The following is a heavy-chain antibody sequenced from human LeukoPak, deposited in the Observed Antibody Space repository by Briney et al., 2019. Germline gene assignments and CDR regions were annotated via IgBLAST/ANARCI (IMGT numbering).Heavy chain of an antibody. D-gene: IGHD1-1*01. CDR2: FDPEDGET. V-gene: IGHV1-24*01. J-gene: IGHJ4*02. Sequence: ASVKVSCKVSGTTPTEFSMHWVREAPGKGLEWMGGFDPEDGETLYAQKFQGRVTMTEDTSTDTAYMEVSRLRSDDTAVYYCATVASCLERRGRFDYWGQGTLVTVSS. CDR3: ATVASCLERRGRFDY. CDR1: GTTPTEFS.